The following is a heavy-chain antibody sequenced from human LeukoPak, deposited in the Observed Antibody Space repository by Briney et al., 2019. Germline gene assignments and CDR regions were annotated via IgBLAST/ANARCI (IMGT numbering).Heavy chain of an antibody. CDR1: GXTVSSNY. V-gene: IGHV3-66*01. D-gene: IGHD3-10*01. J-gene: IGHJ2*01. Sequence: TGGSLRLSCVASGXTVSSNYTSWVRQAPGKGLEWVSAPYSGGSTYYADSVKGRLTISRDNSKNTLYLQMNSLRAEDTAVYYCAREALGRYYFDLWGRGTLVTVSS. CDR3: AREALGRYYFDL. CDR2: PYSGGST.